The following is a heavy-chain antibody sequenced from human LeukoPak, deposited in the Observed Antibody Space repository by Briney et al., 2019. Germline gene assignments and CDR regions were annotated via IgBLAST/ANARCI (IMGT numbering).Heavy chain of an antibody. V-gene: IGHV3-11*01. Sequence: GGSLRLSCAASGFTFSDYYMSWIRQAPGKGLEWVSYISSSGSTIYYADSVKGRFTISRDNAKNSLYLQMNSLRAEDTAVYCCGGAFGGFGELLSDYYGMDVWGKGTTVTVSS. CDR2: ISSSGSTI. CDR1: GFTFSDYY. D-gene: IGHD3-10*01. J-gene: IGHJ6*04. CDR3: GGAFGGFGELLSDYYGMDV.